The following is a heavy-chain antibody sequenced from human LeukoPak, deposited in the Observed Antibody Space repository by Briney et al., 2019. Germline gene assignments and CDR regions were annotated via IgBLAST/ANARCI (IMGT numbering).Heavy chain of an antibody. D-gene: IGHD3-22*01. CDR2: ISGSGGST. J-gene: IGHJ4*02. CDR1: GFTFSSYA. V-gene: IGHV3-23*01. CDR3: AKCGLRYYDSMNDY. Sequence: PGGSLRLSCAASGFTFSSYAMSWVRQAPGKGLEWVSAISGSGGSTYYADSVKGRFTISRDNSKNTLYLQMNSLRAEDTAVYYCAKCGLRYYDSMNDYWGQGTLVTVSS.